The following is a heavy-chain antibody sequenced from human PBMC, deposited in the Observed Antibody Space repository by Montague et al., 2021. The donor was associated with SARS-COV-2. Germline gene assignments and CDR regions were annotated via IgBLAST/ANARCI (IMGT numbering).Heavy chain of an antibody. CDR2: ISISDGKT. CDR3: AKDRQLVGDDAFDI. CDR1: GFTFSSYA. V-gene: IGHV3-23*01. Sequence: PLRLSCAASGFTFSSYAMSWVRQAPGKGLEWVSTISISDGKTYYADSVKGRFTISRDKSKNTLYLQMNSLRAEDTAVYYCAKDRQLVGDDAFDIWGQGTMVTVSS. D-gene: IGHD6-13*01. J-gene: IGHJ3*02.